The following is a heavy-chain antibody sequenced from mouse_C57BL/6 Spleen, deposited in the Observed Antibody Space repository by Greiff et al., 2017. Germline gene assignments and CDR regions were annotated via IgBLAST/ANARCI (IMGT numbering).Heavy chain of an antibody. Sequence: VQLVESGGSLVKPGGSLKLSCAASGFTFSDYGMHWVRQAPEKGLEWVAYISSGSSTIYYADTVKGRFTISRDNAKNTLFLQMTSLRSEDTAMYYCARGGYDPLDYWGQGTTLTVSS. D-gene: IGHD2-10*02. J-gene: IGHJ2*01. CDR2: ISSGSSTI. CDR1: GFTFSDYG. V-gene: IGHV5-17*01. CDR3: ARGGYDPLDY.